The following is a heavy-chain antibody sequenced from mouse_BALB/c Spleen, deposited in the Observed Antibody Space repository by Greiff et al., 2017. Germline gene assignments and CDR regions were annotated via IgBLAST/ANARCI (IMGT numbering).Heavy chain of an antibody. Sequence: VQLQQSGPELVKPGSSVKISCKASGYTFTAYNMPWVKQSHGKSLEWIGYIYPYNGGTGSNQKFKSKATLTVDNSSSTAYMELRSLTSEDSAVYYGARWGYYGSSYWFADWGEGTLGT. CDR1: GYTFTAYN. J-gene: IGHJ3*01. CDR3: ARWGYYGSSYWFAD. V-gene: IGHV1S29*02. CDR2: IYPYNGGT. D-gene: IGHD1-1*01.